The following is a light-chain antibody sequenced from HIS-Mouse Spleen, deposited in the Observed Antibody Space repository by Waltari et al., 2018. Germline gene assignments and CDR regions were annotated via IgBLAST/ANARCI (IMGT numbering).Light chain of an antibody. CDR2: DDS. CDR1: NIGRKS. J-gene: IGLJ2*01. Sequence: SYVLTQPPSVSVAPGKTARITCGGHNIGRKSVHWYQQKPGRAPVLVVYDDSDRPSGIPERFSGSNSGNTATLTISRVEAGDEADYYCQVWDSSSDHVVFGGGTKLTVL. CDR3: QVWDSSSDHVV. V-gene: IGLV3-21*03.